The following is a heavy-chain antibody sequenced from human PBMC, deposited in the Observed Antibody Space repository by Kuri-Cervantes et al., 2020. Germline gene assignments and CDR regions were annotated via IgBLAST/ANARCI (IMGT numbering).Heavy chain of an antibody. V-gene: IGHV3-21*01. Sequence: GESLKISCAASGFTFSSYSMNWVRQAPGKGLEWVSSISSSSSYIYYADSVKGRFTISRDNAKNSLYLQMNSLRAEDTAVYYCAKDWVYGSGSYYNEDYYYGMDVWGQGTTVTVSS. CDR2: ISSSSSYI. D-gene: IGHD3-10*01. CDR1: GFTFSSYS. J-gene: IGHJ6*02. CDR3: AKDWVYGSGSYYNEDYYYGMDV.